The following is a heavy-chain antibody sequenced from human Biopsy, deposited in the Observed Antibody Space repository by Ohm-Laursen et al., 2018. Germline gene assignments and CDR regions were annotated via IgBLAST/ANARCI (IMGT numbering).Heavy chain of an antibody. Sequence: SVKVSCNASGGTFTNYAISWVRQAPGKGLEWMGGIIPIFGTANYAQKFQGRVTITADESTSTAYMELSSLRSDDTAVYYCATKLTGYFHHWGQGTLVIVSS. J-gene: IGHJ1*01. V-gene: IGHV1-69*13. CDR3: ATKLTGYFHH. D-gene: IGHD3-9*01. CDR1: GGTFTNYA. CDR2: IIPIFGTA.